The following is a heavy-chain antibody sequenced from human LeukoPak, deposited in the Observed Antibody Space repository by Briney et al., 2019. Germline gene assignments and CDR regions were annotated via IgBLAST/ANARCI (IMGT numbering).Heavy chain of an antibody. V-gene: IGHV3-7*03. J-gene: IGHJ4*02. CDR2: IKQDGSEK. CDR1: GFTFSSYW. Sequence: PGGSLRLSCVASGFTFSSYWMSWDRQAPGKGLEWVANIKQDGSEKYYVDSVKGRFTISRDNAKNSLYLQMNSLRAEDTAVYYCARRYFDYWGQGTLVTVSS. CDR3: ARRYFDY.